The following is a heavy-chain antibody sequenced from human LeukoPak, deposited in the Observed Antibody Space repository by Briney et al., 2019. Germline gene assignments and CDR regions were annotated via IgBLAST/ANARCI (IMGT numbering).Heavy chain of an antibody. J-gene: IGHJ4*02. CDR2: IYRSGST. CDR1: GYSIGSGYN. Sequence: PSETLSLTCTVSGYSIGSGYNWGWIRQPPGKGLEWIANIYRSGSTYYNPSLKSRVTISLDTSKNQFSLKLSSVTAADTAVYYCARHRRVVVPAAVIGYWGQGTLVTVSS. V-gene: IGHV4-38-2*02. D-gene: IGHD2-2*01. CDR3: ARHRRVVVPAAVIGY.